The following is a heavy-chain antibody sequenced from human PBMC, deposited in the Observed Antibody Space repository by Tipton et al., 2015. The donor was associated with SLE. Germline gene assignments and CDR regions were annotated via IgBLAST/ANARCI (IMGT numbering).Heavy chain of an antibody. CDR2: ISAYNYHT. CDR1: GYTFTTYG. V-gene: IGHV1-18*01. CDR3: ASNRGVNAFGAFDS. Sequence: QEQLVQSGAEVKKPGASVKVSCKASGYTFTTYGISWVRQAPGQGLEWMGWISAYNYHTNYAQKLRDRPIMTADKSTNTAYMEQRSLRSDDPAVYYCASNRGVNAFGAFDSWGQGAMVTVSS. D-gene: IGHD3-16*01. J-gene: IGHJ3*02.